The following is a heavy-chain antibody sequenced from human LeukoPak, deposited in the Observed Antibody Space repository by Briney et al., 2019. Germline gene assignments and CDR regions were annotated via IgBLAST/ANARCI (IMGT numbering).Heavy chain of an antibody. J-gene: IGHJ5*02. CDR3: ARSTAVAPNWFDP. CDR1: GGSFSSYY. Sequence: SETLSLTCAVYGGSFSSYYWSWIRQPPGKGLEWIGYIYYSGSTNYNPSLKSRVTISVDTSKNQFSLKLSSVTAADTAVYYCARSTAVAPNWFDPWGQGTLVTVSS. D-gene: IGHD6-19*01. V-gene: IGHV4-59*08. CDR2: IYYSGST.